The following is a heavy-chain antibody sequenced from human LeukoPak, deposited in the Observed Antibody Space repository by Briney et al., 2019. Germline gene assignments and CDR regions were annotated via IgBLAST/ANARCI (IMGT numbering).Heavy chain of an antibody. CDR2: IYSGGST. J-gene: IGHJ4*02. CDR1: GFTVSSNY. V-gene: IGHV3-53*01. D-gene: IGHD4-17*01. CDR3: ARVIDYGDYPYGFDY. Sequence: GGSLRLSCAASGFTVSSNYMSWVRQAPGKGLEWVSVIYSGGSTYYADSVKGRFSISRDNSKNTLYLQMNRLRAEDTAVYYCARVIDYGDYPYGFDYWGQGTLVTVSS.